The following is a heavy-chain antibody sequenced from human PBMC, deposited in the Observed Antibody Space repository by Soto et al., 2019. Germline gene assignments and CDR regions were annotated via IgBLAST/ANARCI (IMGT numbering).Heavy chain of an antibody. Sequence: QVQLQESGPGLVKPSQTLSLTCSVSGESINNGAYFWSWIRQHPGKGLEWIGYVHASGSTYYNPSLRGRVDMSIDTSKKQFYLNLKSVTAADTAVFFCERGFVEAGMAFDYWGPGALVTVSS. CDR1: GESINNGAYF. V-gene: IGHV4-31*03. D-gene: IGHD3-3*01. CDR2: VHASGST. CDR3: ERGFVEAGMAFDY. J-gene: IGHJ4*02.